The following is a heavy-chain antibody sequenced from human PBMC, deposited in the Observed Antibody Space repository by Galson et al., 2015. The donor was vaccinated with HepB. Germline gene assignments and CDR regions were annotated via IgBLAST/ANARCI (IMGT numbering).Heavy chain of an antibody. J-gene: IGHJ5*02. Sequence: SVKVSCKASGYTFTNYDINWVRQATGQGLEWMGWMNPNSGNTGYAQKFQGRVTMTRDTSISTACMELSSLRSEDTAVYYCARDFWSGFPFDPWGQGTLVTVSS. CDR2: MNPNSGNT. CDR3: ARDFWSGFPFDP. V-gene: IGHV1-8*01. CDR1: GYTFTNYD. D-gene: IGHD3-3*01.